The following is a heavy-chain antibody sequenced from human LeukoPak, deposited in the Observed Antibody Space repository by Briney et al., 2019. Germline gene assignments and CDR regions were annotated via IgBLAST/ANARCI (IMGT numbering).Heavy chain of an antibody. Sequence: SETLSLTCTVSGGSISSYYWSWIRQPPGKGLEWIGYIYYSGSTNYNPSLKSRVTISVDTSKNQFSLKLSSVTAADTAVYYCARGRGIAVAGTYYYYMDVWGKGTTVTVSS. J-gene: IGHJ6*03. CDR1: GGSISSYY. CDR2: IYYSGST. D-gene: IGHD6-19*01. V-gene: IGHV4-59*12. CDR3: ARGRGIAVAGTYYYYMDV.